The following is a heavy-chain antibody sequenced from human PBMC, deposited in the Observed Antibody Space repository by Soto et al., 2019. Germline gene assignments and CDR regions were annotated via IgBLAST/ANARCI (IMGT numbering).Heavy chain of an antibody. CDR1: GGTFSSYT. Sequence: QVQLVQSGAEVKKPGSSVKVSCKASGGTFSSYTISWVRQAPGQGLEWMGRIIPILGIAYFAQKFQGRVTITAAKSTSTAYMELSSLRSEDTGVYYCATDYGGKDGAYWGQGTLVTVSS. J-gene: IGHJ4*02. D-gene: IGHD4-17*01. V-gene: IGHV1-69*08. CDR2: IIPILGIA. CDR3: ATDYGGKDGAY.